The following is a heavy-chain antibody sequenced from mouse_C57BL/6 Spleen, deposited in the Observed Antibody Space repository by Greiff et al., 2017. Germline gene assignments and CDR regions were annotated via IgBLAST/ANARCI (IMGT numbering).Heavy chain of an antibody. CDR3: TRENYSNYDAMDY. CDR1: GFTFSSYA. D-gene: IGHD2-5*01. CDR2: ISSGGDYI. V-gene: IGHV5-9-1*02. J-gene: IGHJ4*01. Sequence: EVQVVESGEGLVKPGGSLKLSCAASGFTFSSYAMSWVRQTPETRLEWVAYISSGGDYIYYADTVKGRFTISRDNARNTLYLQMSSLKSEDTAMYYCTRENYSNYDAMDYWGQGTSVTVSS.